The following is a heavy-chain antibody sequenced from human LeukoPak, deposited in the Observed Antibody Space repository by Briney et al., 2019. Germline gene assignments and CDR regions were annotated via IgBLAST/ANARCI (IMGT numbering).Heavy chain of an antibody. D-gene: IGHD5-12*01. J-gene: IGHJ3*02. Sequence: ASVKVSCKASGYTFSDYYLHWVRQAPGHGLEWMGWINPHSGGPHYAQKFQGRVTMTRDTSISTAYMELSSLRSDDTAVYFCAREIVATIGGAFDIWGQGTMVTVSS. CDR3: AREIVATIGGAFDI. CDR2: INPHSGGP. V-gene: IGHV1-2*02. CDR1: GYTFSDYY.